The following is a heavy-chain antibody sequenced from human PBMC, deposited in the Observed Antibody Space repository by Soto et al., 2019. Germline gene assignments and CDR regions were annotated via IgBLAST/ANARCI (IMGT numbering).Heavy chain of an antibody. Sequence: QVQLVQSGAEVKKPGASVKVSCKASGYTFTGYYMHWVRQAPGQGLEWMGWINPNSGGTNYAQKFQGWVTMTRDTSIRTDDMELSRLRSDDTAVYYCAREGYGSGTFDDWGQGTLVTVSS. V-gene: IGHV1-2*04. J-gene: IGHJ4*02. CDR3: AREGYGSGTFDD. CDR1: GYTFTGYY. D-gene: IGHD3-10*01. CDR2: INPNSGGT.